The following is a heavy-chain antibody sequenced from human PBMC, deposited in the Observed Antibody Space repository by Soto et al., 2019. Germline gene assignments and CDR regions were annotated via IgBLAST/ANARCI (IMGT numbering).Heavy chain of an antibody. D-gene: IGHD3-3*01. CDR1: GFSLTTSGVG. V-gene: IGHV2-5*02. CDR3: AHRVLRTVFGVVITTAIYFDF. J-gene: IGHJ4*02. Sequence: QITLNESGPTVVRPTETLTLTCRFSGFSLTTSGVGVGWIRQSPGKAPEWLALIYWDDDKRYSASLKSRLTVTKDTSKNQVVLTVSDLDPTDTATYYCAHRVLRTVFGVVITTAIYFDFWGQGTPVAVSS. CDR2: IYWDDDK.